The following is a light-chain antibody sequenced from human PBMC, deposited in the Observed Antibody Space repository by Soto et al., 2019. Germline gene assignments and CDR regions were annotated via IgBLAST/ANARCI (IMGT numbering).Light chain of an antibody. V-gene: IGKV1-27*01. CDR1: QGISNY. CDR3: QQYHDWPPVS. CDR2: AAS. Sequence: DIQMTQSPSSLSASVGDRVTITCRASQGISNYLAWYQQKPGKVPKLLIYAASTLQSGVPSRFSGSGSGTEFTLTISSLQSEDFAVYYCQQYHDWPPVSFGGGTKVDIK. J-gene: IGKJ4*01.